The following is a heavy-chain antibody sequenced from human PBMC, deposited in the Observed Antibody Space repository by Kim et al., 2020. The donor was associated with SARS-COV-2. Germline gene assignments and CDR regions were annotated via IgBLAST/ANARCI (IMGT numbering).Heavy chain of an antibody. CDR2: ISYDGSNK. J-gene: IGHJ1*01. CDR3: AKGERREWLLRLEYFQH. Sequence: GGSLRLSCAASGFTFSSYGMHWVRQAPGKGLEWVAVISYDGSNKYYADSVKGRFIISRDNSKNTLYLQMNSLRAEDTAVYYCAKGERREWLLRLEYFQH. D-gene: IGHD3-3*01. CDR1: GFTFSSYG. V-gene: IGHV3-30*18.